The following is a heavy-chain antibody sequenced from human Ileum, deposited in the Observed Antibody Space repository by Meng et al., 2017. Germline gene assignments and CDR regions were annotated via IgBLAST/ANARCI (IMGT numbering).Heavy chain of an antibody. CDR2: INHSGST. CDR3: ARGGGRYGPDFDY. V-gene: IGHV4-34*01. J-gene: IGHJ4*02. Sequence: VQLREWGAGRLKPWETLSLPCAVYGGSFSGYYWSWIRQPPGKGLEWIGGINHSGSTNYNPSLKSRVTISVDTSKNQFSLKLSSVTAADTAVYYCARGGGRYGPDFDYWGQGTLVTVSS. CDR1: GGSFSGYY. D-gene: IGHD3-16*01.